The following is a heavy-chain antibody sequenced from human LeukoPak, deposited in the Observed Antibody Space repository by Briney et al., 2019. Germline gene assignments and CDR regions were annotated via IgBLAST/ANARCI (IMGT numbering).Heavy chain of an antibody. CDR2: IYTSGST. J-gene: IGHJ5*02. CDR1: GGSISSYY. D-gene: IGHD3-10*01. V-gene: IGHV4-4*08. CDR3: ARRSLREAYNRFDP. Sequence: SETLSLTCTVSGGSISSYYWSWIRQPPGKGLEWIGYIYTSGSTNYNPSLKSRVSISVDTSKNQFSLRVTSVTAADTALYYCARRSLREAYNRFDPWGQGTLVTVSS.